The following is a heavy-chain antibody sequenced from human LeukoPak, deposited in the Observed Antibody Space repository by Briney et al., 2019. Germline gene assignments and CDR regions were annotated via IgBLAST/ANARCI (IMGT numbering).Heavy chain of an antibody. D-gene: IGHD3-9*01. V-gene: IGHV4-39*01. J-gene: IGHJ3*01. CDR3: VRPDDNSFDF. CDR2: IYETGST. CDR1: GGSISSSSYY. Sequence: SETLSLTCTVSGGSISSSSYYWGWIRQPPGRGLEWIGNIYETGSTSYNPSLKSRVTISVDTSKNQFSLKLSSVTAADTAVYYCVRPDDNSFDFWGQGTMVTVSP.